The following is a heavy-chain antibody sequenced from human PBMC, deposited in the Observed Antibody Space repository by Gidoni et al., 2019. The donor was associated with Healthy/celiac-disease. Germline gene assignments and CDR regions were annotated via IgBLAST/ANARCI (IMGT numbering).Heavy chain of an antibody. D-gene: IGHD6-6*01. V-gene: IGHV4-34*01. CDR1: GGSFSGYY. CDR3: ARGRAARPINYYYYYGMDV. Sequence: QVQLQQWGAGLLKPSETLSLTCAVYGGSFSGYYWSWIRQPPGKGLEWIGEINHSGSTNYNPSLKSRVTISVDTSKNQCSLKLSSVTAADTAVYYCARGRAARPINYYYYYGMDVWGQGTTVTVSS. J-gene: IGHJ6*02. CDR2: INHSGST.